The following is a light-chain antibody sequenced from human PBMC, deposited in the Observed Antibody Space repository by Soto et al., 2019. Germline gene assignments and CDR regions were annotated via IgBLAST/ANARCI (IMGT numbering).Light chain of an antibody. CDR1: SSDVGSHDL. CDR3: SSFTSPTTYA. Sequence: QSVLXRPAYVSRSPVQSIAISSTGTSSDVGSHDLVSWYQQQSGKVPKLIIYDVSSRPSGVSNRFSGSKSGNTASLTISGLQAEDEADYYCSSFTSPTTYAFGTGTKVTVL. CDR2: DVS. V-gene: IGLV2-14*02. J-gene: IGLJ1*01.